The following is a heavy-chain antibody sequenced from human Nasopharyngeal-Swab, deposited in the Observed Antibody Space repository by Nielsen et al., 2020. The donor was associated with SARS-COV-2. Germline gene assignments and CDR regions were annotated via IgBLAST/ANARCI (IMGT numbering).Heavy chain of an antibody. CDR2: INAGNGNT. CDR3: ARDRITDPDAFDI. V-gene: IGHV1-3*01. CDR1: GYTFTSYA. Sequence: VSAKVSCKASGYTFTSYAMHWVRQAPGQRLEWMGWINAGNGNTKYSQKFQGRVTITRDTSASTAYMELSSLRSEDTAVYYCARDRITDPDAFDIWGQGTTVTVSS. J-gene: IGHJ3*02.